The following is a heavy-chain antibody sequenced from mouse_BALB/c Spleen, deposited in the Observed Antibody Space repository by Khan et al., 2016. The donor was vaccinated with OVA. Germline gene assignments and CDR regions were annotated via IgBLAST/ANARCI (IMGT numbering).Heavy chain of an antibody. Sequence: QMQLVQSGPELKKPGETVKISCKASGYTFTNYGMNWVKQAPGRGLKWMGWINTYTGEPTYADDFKGRFVFSLETSASTAYLQINNLKNEDTATYFCARPPYFSYVMGYWGQGTSVTVSS. CDR2: INTYTGEP. CDR1: GYTFTNYG. D-gene: IGHD2-10*01. J-gene: IGHJ4*01. V-gene: IGHV9-3-1*01. CDR3: ARPPYFSYVMGY.